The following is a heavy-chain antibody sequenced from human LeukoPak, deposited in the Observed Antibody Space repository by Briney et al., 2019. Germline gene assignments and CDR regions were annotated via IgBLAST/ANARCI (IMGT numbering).Heavy chain of an antibody. CDR1: GGSISSYY. CDR3: ARAVGSGSIQTYYYYMDV. J-gene: IGHJ6*03. CDR2: IYTSGST. Sequence: PSETLSLTCTVSGGSISSYYWSWIRQPAGKGLEWIGRIYTSGSTNYNPSLKSRVTMSVDTSKNQFSLKLSSVTAADTAVYYCARAVGSGSIQTYYYYMDVWGKGTTVTISS. V-gene: IGHV4-4*07. D-gene: IGHD3-10*01.